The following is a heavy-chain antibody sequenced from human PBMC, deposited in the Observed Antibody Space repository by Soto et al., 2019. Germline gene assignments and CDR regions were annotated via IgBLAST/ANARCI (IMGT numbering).Heavy chain of an antibody. CDR2: ISGSGGNT. CDR3: VKTPVRAGTWPYYLDY. J-gene: IGHJ4*02. V-gene: IGHV3-23*01. CDR1: GSTFGTYA. Sequence: PGGSLSLSCAASGSTFGTYAIGWGRQVPGKGLEWVSSISGSGGNTYYADSVRGRLTISRGNSKDTVYLQMNSLRAEDTAVYYCVKTPVRAGTWPYYLDYWGQGTLVTVSS. D-gene: IGHD6-19*01.